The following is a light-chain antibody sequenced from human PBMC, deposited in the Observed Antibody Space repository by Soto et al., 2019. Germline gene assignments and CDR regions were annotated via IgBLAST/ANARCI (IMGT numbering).Light chain of an antibody. CDR1: QSISSSY. CDR2: GAS. Sequence: EIVLTQSPGTLSLSPGEGVTLSCRASQSISSSYLAWYQQKPGQAPTLLIYGASSRATGIPDRFSGSGSGTDFTLTIRRLEPEDFAMYYCQQYEKSPWTFGHGTKVEIK. J-gene: IGKJ1*01. V-gene: IGKV3-20*01. CDR3: QQYEKSPWT.